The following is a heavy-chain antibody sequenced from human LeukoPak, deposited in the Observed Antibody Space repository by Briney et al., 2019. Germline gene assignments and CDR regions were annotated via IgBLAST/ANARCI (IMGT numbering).Heavy chain of an antibody. V-gene: IGHV4-4*07. CDR1: GGSLRGYY. CDR3: ARDDPCGYYSFDY. J-gene: IGHJ4*02. D-gene: IGHD5-12*01. CDR2: IYTSGST. Sequence: PSETLSLTCTVSGGSLRGYYWSRIRQPAGKGLEWIGRIYTSGSTNYNPSLKSRVTMSVDTSKNQFALKLSSVPAPDTAMYYCARDDPCGYYSFDYWGQGTLVTVSS.